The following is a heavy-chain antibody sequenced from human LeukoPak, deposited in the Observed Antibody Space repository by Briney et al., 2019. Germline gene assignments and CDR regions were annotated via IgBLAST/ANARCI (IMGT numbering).Heavy chain of an antibody. CDR1: GFTFSSYA. CDR3: ARDRIAGHGYRDFVY. D-gene: IGHD5-24*01. CDR2: ISYDGSNK. V-gene: IGHV3-30-3*01. J-gene: IGHJ4*02. Sequence: GGSLRLSCAASGFTFSSYAMHWVRQAPGKGPEWVAVISYDGSNKYYTDSVKGRFTISRDNSKNTLYLQMNSLRVEDTAVYYCARDRIAGHGYRDFVYWGQGTLVTVSS.